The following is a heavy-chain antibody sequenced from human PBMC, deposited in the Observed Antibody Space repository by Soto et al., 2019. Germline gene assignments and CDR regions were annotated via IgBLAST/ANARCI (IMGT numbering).Heavy chain of an antibody. CDR2: ISSSSSYI. V-gene: IGHV3-21*01. CDR1: GFTFSSYS. J-gene: IGHJ6*02. D-gene: IGHD1-26*01. Sequence: EVQLVESGGGLVKPGGSLRLSCAASGFTFSSYSMNWVRQAPGKGLEWVSSISSSSSYIYYADSVKGRFTISRDNAKNALYLQMNSLRAEDTAVYYCARDGVGYYLGMDVWGQGTTVTVSS. CDR3: ARDGVGYYLGMDV.